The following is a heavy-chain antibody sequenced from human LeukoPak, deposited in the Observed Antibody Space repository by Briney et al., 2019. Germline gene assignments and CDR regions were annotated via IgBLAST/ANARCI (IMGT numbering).Heavy chain of an antibody. CDR3: ARDNYESSGFNDY. Sequence: SVKVSCKSSGATFSSFCFNWVRQAPGPGLEWIGGIIPMFGIPNYAQKFQGRVTITADESTSIAYMDLSSLRSEDTAVYYCARDNYESSGFNDYWGQGTLVTVSS. J-gene: IGHJ4*02. CDR2: IIPMFGIP. D-gene: IGHD3-22*01. V-gene: IGHV1-69*01. CDR1: GATFSSFC.